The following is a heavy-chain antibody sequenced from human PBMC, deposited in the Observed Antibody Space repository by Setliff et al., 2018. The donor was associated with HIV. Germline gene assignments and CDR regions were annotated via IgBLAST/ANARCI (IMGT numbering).Heavy chain of an antibody. CDR3: ASGFRAVSYYYYYYMDV. Sequence: PSETLSLTCTVSGGSISSSSYYWGWIRQPPGKGLEWIGSIYYSGSTYYNPSLKSRVTISVDTSKNQFSLKLSPVTAADTAVYYCASGFRAVSYYYYYYMDVWGKGTTVTVSS. CDR1: GGSISSSSYY. CDR2: IYYSGST. J-gene: IGHJ6*03. D-gene: IGHD3-10*01. V-gene: IGHV4-39*01.